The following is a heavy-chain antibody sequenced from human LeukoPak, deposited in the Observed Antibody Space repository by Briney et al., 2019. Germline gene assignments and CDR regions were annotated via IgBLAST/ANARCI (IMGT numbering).Heavy chain of an antibody. V-gene: IGHV3-21*01. CDR2: ISSSSSYI. D-gene: IGHD6-13*01. Sequence: GGSLRLSCAASGFTFSSYSMNWVRQAPGKGLEWVSSISSSSSYIYYADSVKGRFTISRDNAKNSLYLQMNSLRAEDTAVYYCARNQIAAAVPNWFDPWGQGTLVTVSS. J-gene: IGHJ5*02. CDR3: ARNQIAAAVPNWFDP. CDR1: GFTFSSYS.